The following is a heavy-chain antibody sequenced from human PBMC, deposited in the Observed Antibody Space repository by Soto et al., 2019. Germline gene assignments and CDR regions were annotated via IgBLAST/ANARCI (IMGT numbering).Heavy chain of an antibody. CDR2: VYYTGST. CDR1: AGSISSSNYY. CDR3: ARSVAVPGAHIDY. Sequence: LSLACSVSAGSISSSNYYWAWIRQPPGKGLEWLGYVYYTGSTNYSPSLRSRVSISVDTSKNEFSLRLSSVTAADTAVYFCARSVAVPGAHIDYWGQGTQVTVSS. D-gene: IGHD6-19*01. V-gene: IGHV4-61*05. J-gene: IGHJ4*02.